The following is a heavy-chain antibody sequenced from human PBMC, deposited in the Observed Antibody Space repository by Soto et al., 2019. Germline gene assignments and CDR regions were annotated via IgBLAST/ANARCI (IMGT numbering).Heavy chain of an antibody. V-gene: IGHV6-1*01. D-gene: IGHD6-19*01. CDR1: GDSVSSNSAA. J-gene: IGHJ6*02. CDR3: ARDLIAVAGPYYYYVLDF. CDR2: TYYRSKWYN. Sequence: SQTLSLTCVISGDSVSSNSAAWNWIRQSPSRGLEWLGRTYYRSKWYNDYAVSVKSRITINPDTSKNQFSLQLNSVTPEDTAVYYCARDLIAVAGPYYYYVLDFSGQGSTVTVSS.